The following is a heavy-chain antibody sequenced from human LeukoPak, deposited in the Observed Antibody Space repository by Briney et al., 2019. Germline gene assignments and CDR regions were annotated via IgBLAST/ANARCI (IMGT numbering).Heavy chain of an antibody. CDR2: IYYSGST. Sequence: PSETLSLTCTVSGGSISSYYWSWIRQPPGKGLEWIGYIYYSGSTNYNPSLKSRVTISVDTSKNQFSLKLSSVTAADTAVYYCARGSYIYYDMDVWGQGTTVTVSS. D-gene: IGHD1-26*01. CDR1: GGSISSYY. J-gene: IGHJ6*02. V-gene: IGHV4-59*08. CDR3: ARGSYIYYDMDV.